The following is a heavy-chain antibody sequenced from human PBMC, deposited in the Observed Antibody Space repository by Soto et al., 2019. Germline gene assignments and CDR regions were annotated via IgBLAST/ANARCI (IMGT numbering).Heavy chain of an antibody. CDR2: IWYDGSNK. Sequence: QVQLVESGGGVVQPGRSLRLSCAASGFTFSSYGMHWVRQAPGKGLEWVAVIWYDGSNKYYADSVKGRFTISRDNSKNTLYLQMNSLRADDTAVYYCASTLLYRSGGSCLGPGVYWGQGTLVTVSS. V-gene: IGHV3-33*01. CDR3: ASTLLYRSGGSCLGPGVY. J-gene: IGHJ4*02. D-gene: IGHD2-15*01. CDR1: GFTFSSYG.